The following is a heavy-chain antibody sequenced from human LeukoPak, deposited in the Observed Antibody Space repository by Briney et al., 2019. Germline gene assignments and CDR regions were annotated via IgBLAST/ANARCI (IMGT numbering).Heavy chain of an antibody. V-gene: IGHV1-2*02. CDR1: GGTFSSYA. D-gene: IGHD3-22*01. Sequence: ASVKVSCKASGGTFSSYAISWVRQAPGQGLEWMGWINPNSGGTNYAQKFQGRVTMTRDTSISTAYMELSRLRSDDTAVYYCARSGYYYDSSGYYYMDVWGKGTTVTVSS. CDR3: ARSGYYYDSSGYYYMDV. J-gene: IGHJ6*03. CDR2: INPNSGGT.